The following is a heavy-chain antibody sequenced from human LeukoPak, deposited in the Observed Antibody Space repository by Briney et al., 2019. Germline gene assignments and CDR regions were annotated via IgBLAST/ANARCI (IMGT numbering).Heavy chain of an antibody. V-gene: IGHV1-46*01. CDR2: INPSGGST. CDR1: GYTFTSYY. D-gene: IGHD6-13*01. CDR3: ATLDGQTSIAAAGYYFDY. Sequence: ASVKVSCKASGYTFTSYYMHWVRQAPGQGLEWMGIINPSGGSTSYAQKFQGRVTMTRDMSTSTVYMELSSLRSEDTAVYYCATLDGQTSIAAAGYYFDYWGQGTLVTVSS. J-gene: IGHJ4*02.